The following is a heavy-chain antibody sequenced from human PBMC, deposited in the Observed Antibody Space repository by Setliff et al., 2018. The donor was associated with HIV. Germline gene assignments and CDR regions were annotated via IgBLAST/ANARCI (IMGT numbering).Heavy chain of an antibody. V-gene: IGHV4-4*07. CDR3: TRVRSTYWYSIFRNYYYPMDV. CDR2: VSSRGDT. D-gene: IGHD2-8*02. CDR1: DSGTYY. J-gene: IGHJ6*03. Sequence: PSETLSLTCTVSDSGTYYWSWIRQPAGKGLEWIGRVSSRGDTNYNPSLKSRVTISVDTSKNQFSLRLNSVTAAETAIYYCTRVRSTYWYSIFRNYYYPMDVWGKGTTVTVSS.